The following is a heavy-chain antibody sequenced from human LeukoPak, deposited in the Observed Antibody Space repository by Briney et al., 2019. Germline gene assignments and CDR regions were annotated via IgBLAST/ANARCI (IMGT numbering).Heavy chain of an antibody. CDR1: GFTFSSYE. CDR2: IRSSHHGATR. CDR3: TRDRGGRWFGELLGFDN. V-gene: IGHV3-49*04. Sequence: HPGGSLRLSCAASGFTFSSYEMNWVRQAPGKGLEWIAFIRSSHHGATREYAASVKGRFIISRDDSKNIAYLQMDSLKTEDTGVYFCTRDRGGRWFGELLGFDNWGQGTLLTVSS. J-gene: IGHJ4*02. D-gene: IGHD3-10*01.